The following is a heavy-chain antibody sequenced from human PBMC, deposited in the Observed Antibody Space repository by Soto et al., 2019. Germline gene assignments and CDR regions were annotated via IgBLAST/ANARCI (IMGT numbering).Heavy chain of an antibody. CDR3: AKAARGHYDSSGYYFDY. D-gene: IGHD3-22*01. J-gene: IGHJ4*02. Sequence: GGSLRLSCAASGFTFSSYAMSWVRQAPGKGLEWVSAISGSGGSTYYADSVKGRCTISRDNSKNTLYLQMNSLRAEDTAVYYCAKAARGHYDSSGYYFDYWGQGTLVTVSS. CDR2: ISGSGGST. V-gene: IGHV3-23*01. CDR1: GFTFSSYA.